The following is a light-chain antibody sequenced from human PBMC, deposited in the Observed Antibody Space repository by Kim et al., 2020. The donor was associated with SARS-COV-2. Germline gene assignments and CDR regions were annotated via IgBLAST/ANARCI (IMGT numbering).Light chain of an antibody. CDR1: SNRVDELG. V-gene: IGLV10-54*04. CDR3: STWDSSLRGYV. Sequence: TATLTFTANSNRVDELGAAWLQQYQGRPSRLLSFRNNNRRSGMSERFSASRSGDTASLTITGLQPEDEADYYCSTWDSSLRGYVFGSGTKVTVL. CDR2: RNN. J-gene: IGLJ1*01.